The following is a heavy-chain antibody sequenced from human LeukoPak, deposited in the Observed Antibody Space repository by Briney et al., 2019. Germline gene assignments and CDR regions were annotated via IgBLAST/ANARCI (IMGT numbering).Heavy chain of an antibody. J-gene: IGHJ3*02. CDR1: GFTFSSYA. D-gene: IGHD2-15*01. Sequence: GSLRLSCAASGFTFSSYAMSWVRQAPGKGLEWVSAISGSGGSTYYADSVKGRFTISRDNSKNTVYLQMNSLRAEDTAVYYCTRKYCSGGSCLDDIFDIWGQGTIVTVSS. CDR2: ISGSGGST. V-gene: IGHV3-23*01. CDR3: TRKYCSGGSCLDDIFDI.